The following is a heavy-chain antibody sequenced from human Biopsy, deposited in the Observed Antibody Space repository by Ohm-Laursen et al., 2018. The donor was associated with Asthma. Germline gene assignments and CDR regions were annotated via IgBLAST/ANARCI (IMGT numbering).Heavy chain of an antibody. Sequence: SLRLSCSASEFNLNTYTLLWVRQAPGQGLEWVAVGGSYYDGSLKYYADSVNGRFTVSRDDSKNTLYLQMNSLRPDDTAVYYCARDVMEWYLPAFDFWGQGTLVTVSS. D-gene: IGHD3-3*01. CDR3: ARDVMEWYLPAFDF. J-gene: IGHJ4*02. V-gene: IGHV3-30-3*01. CDR2: GGSYYDGSLK. CDR1: EFNLNTYT.